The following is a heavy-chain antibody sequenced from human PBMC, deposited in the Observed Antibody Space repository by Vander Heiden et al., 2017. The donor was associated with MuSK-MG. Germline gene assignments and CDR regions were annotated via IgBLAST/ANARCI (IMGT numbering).Heavy chain of an antibody. CDR3: ARAVGALGY. Sequence: EVQLVESGGGLVQPGGSLRLSCAASGFTFSSYRMNWVRQAPGKGLEWLSYIGGRTSTVYYADSVKGRFTISRDNAKNLLYLQMNSLGVEDTAVYYCARAVGALGYWGQGTLVTVSS. D-gene: IGHD1-26*01. V-gene: IGHV3-48*01. CDR1: GFTFSSYR. J-gene: IGHJ4*02. CDR2: IGGRTSTV.